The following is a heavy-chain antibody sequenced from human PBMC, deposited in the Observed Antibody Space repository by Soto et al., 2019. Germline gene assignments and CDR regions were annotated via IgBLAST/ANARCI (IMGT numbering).Heavy chain of an antibody. D-gene: IGHD2-8*01. CDR1: GFTFSNSA. Sequence: ASVKVSCKVSGFTFSNSALQWVRQARGQRPEWIGWIVVANGDTNYAQKLQDRVTMTRDMSTTTAYMELRSLRSDDTAVYYCARDPYHVLMVNAPNLYGMDVWGQGTTVTVSS. V-gene: IGHV1-58*01. CDR3: ARDPYHVLMVNAPNLYGMDV. CDR2: IVVANGDT. J-gene: IGHJ6*02.